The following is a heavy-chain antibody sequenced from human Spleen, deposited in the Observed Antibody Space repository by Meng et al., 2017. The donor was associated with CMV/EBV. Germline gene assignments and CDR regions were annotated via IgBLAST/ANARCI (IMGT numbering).Heavy chain of an antibody. Sequence: GESLKISCAASGFTSSAYWMHWVRHTPGKGLVWVSRIDSDGSGATYADSAKGRFTVSRNSAKNTVYLQMNSLRVEDTAVYYCARAGIVAPSGTYYHHGMDVWGQGTTVTVSS. J-gene: IGHJ6*02. D-gene: IGHD6-6*01. V-gene: IGHV3-74*01. CDR3: ARAGIVAPSGTYYHHGMDV. CDR2: IDSDGSGA. CDR1: GFTSSAYW.